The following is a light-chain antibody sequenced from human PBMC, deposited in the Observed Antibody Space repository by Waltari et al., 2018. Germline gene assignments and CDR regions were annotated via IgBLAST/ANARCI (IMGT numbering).Light chain of an antibody. CDR1: QSISNY. CDR3: QQSYRPPFT. CDR2: AAS. Sequence: DIQMTQSPSSLSASVGDRVTITCRASQSISNYLNWYQHKPGTAPKLLSYAASSLQSGVPSRFSGSGSGTDFTITINSLQPEDFATYSCQQSYRPPFTFGPGTELDVK. J-gene: IGKJ3*01. V-gene: IGKV1-39*01.